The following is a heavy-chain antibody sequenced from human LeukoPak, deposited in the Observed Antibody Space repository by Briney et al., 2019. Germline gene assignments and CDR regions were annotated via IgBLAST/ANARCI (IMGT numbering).Heavy chain of an antibody. D-gene: IGHD5-18*01. V-gene: IGHV3-11*01. CDR2: ISSSGSTI. Sequence: GGSLRLSCAASGFTFSDYYMSWIRQAPGKGLEWVSYISSSGSTIYYADSVKGRFTISRDNAKNPLYLQMNSLRAEDTAAYYCARPTWGYSYGPPRYMDVWGKGTTVTVSS. CDR1: GFTFSDYY. J-gene: IGHJ6*03. CDR3: ARPTWGYSYGPPRYMDV.